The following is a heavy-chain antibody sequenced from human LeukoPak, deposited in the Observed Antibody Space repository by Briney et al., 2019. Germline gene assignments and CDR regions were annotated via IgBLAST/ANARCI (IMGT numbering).Heavy chain of an antibody. D-gene: IGHD6-19*01. V-gene: IGHV4-39*01. CDR2: IYYSGST. J-gene: IGHJ4*02. CDR3: ARTGIKGQWLVPFDY. CDR1: GGSFSSSGYY. Sequence: PSETLSLTCTVSGGSFSSSGYYWGWIRQPPGKGLEWIGTIYYSGSTYYNPSLKSRVTISVDTSKNQFSLKLSSVTAADTAVYYCARTGIKGQWLVPFDYWGQGTLVTVSS.